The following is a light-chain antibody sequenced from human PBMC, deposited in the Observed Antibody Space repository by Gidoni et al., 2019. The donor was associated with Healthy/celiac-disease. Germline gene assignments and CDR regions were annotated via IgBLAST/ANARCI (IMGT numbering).Light chain of an antibody. V-gene: IGKV2-28*01. CDR1: QTLLPSNGYNY. CDR2: LGS. CDR3: MQALQTPLT. J-gene: IGKJ4*01. Sequence: DIVMTPSALSLPVTPGEPASISCRSSQTLLPSNGYNYLDWYLQKPGQSPQLLIYLGSNRASGVPDRFSGSGSGTDLTLKIRRVEAEDVGVYDCMQALQTPLTFGGGTKVEIK.